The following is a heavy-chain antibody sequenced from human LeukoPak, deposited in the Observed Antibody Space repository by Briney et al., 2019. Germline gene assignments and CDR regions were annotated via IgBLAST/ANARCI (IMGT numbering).Heavy chain of an antibody. CDR2: ISYDESKK. CDR1: GLSFRSYG. D-gene: IGHD3-10*01. V-gene: IGHV3-30*18. J-gene: IGHJ3*02. Sequence: GGPLSLSCLACGLSFRSYGIHELRQAPAKGLHWVAVISYDESKKDYAYSGKCRFTITRDTSNNTVYLQLNSQRAEYPAVYYGSKARPYGSGSYGAFDIWGQGTMVTVSS. CDR3: SKARPYGSGSYGAFDI.